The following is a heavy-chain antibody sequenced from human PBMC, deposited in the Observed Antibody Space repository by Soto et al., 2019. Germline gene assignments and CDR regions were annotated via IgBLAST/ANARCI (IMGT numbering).Heavy chain of an antibody. CDR1: GFTFRSHG. CDR2: IWYDGSEK. CDR3: ARWSDNKVVDP. Sequence: QVQVVESGGGVVQPGRSLRLSCEASGFTFRSHGMHWVRQAPGKGLEWLAVIWYDGSEKYYADSVKGRFTISRDNSKNTLYLQMNSLTVEDTAVYYCARWSDNKVVDPWGQGTVVTVS. V-gene: IGHV3-33*01. D-gene: IGHD1-1*01. J-gene: IGHJ5*02.